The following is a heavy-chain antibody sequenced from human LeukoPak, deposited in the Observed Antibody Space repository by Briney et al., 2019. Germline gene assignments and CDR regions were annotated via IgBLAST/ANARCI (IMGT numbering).Heavy chain of an antibody. J-gene: IGHJ4*02. Sequence: PGGSLRLSCAASGFSFSSYAMSWVRQGPGKGLEWVSAISVSGSTTYYADSVKGLFTISRDNSANTLYLQMNSLRAEDTAVYYCARALPATTVVTPGDYWGQGTLVTVSS. D-gene: IGHD4-23*01. CDR1: GFSFSSYA. CDR2: ISVSGSTT. CDR3: ARALPATTVVTPGDY. V-gene: IGHV3-23*01.